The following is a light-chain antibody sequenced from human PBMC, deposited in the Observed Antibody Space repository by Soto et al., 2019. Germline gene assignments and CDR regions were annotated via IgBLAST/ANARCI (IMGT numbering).Light chain of an antibody. CDR2: GAS. CDR1: QSVGST. CDR3: KQYSTSLT. Sequence: EILMTQSPATLSVSPGERVILSCRASQSVGSTLAWYQQKPGQAPRLLIRGASTRATGVPARLSGSGSGTEFALTISSLQSEDFAVYYCKQYSTSLTLGGGTTLEIK. V-gene: IGKV3-15*01. J-gene: IGKJ4*02.